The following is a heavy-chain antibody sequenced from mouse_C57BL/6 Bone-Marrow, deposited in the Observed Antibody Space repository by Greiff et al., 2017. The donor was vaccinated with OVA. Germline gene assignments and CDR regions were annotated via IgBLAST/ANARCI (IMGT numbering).Heavy chain of an antibody. CDR2: INPNNGGT. J-gene: IGHJ2*01. V-gene: IGHV1-18*01. D-gene: IGHD3-2*02. CDR1: GYTFTDYN. CDR3: ARRDSSGSGYYFDY. Sequence: EVQLQQSGPELVKPGASVKIPCKASGYTFTDYNMDWVKQSHGKSLEWIGDINPNNGGTIYNQKFKGKATLTVDKSSSTAYMELRSLTSEDTAVYYCARRDSSGSGYYFDYWGQGTTLTVSS.